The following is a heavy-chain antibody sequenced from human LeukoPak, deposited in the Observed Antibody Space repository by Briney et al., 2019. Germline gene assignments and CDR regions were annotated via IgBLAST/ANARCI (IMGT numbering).Heavy chain of an antibody. CDR3: AKDWYSSGRLSLGMDV. D-gene: IGHD6-19*01. Sequence: GGSLRLSCAASGFTFSSYAMSWVRQAPGKGLEWVSAISGSGGSTYYADSVKGRFTISRDNSKNTLYLQMNSLRAEDTAVYYCAKDWYSSGRLSLGMDVWGQGTTVTVSS. V-gene: IGHV3-23*01. CDR1: GFTFSSYA. J-gene: IGHJ6*02. CDR2: ISGSGGST.